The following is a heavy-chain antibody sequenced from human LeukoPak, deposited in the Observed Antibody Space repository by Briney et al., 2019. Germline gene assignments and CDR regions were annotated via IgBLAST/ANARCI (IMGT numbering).Heavy chain of an antibody. Sequence: SETLSLTCAVYGGSFSGYYWSWIRQPPGKGLEWIGEINHSGSTNYNPSLKSRVTISVDTSKNQFSLKLSSVTAADTAVYYCARDCDDAAFDIWGQGTMVTVSS. CDR2: INHSGST. CDR1: GGSFSGYY. V-gene: IGHV4-34*01. CDR3: ARDCDDAAFDI. D-gene: IGHD2-21*01. J-gene: IGHJ3*02.